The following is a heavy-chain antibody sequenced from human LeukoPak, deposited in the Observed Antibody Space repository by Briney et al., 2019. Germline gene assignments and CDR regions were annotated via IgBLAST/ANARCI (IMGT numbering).Heavy chain of an antibody. CDR1: GGSITSSPYY. V-gene: IGHV4-39*01. D-gene: IGHD2/OR15-2a*01. J-gene: IGHJ4*02. Sequence: SETLSLTCTVSGGSITSSPYYWDWIRQPPGKGLEWIGSFSYSGSTYYNPSLKSRVTISVDTSKNQFSLRLSSVTAADTAMFYCARRTFPLYFDYWGQGTLVTVSS. CDR2: FSYSGST. CDR3: ARRTFPLYFDY.